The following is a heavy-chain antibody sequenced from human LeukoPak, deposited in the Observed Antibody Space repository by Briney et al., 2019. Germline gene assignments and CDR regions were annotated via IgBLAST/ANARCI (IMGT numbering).Heavy chain of an antibody. CDR2: IYTSGST. Sequence: PSETLSLTCSVSGGSISSSSYYWDWIRQPAGKGLEWIGRIYTSGSTNYNPSLKSRVTMSVDTSKNQFSLKLSSVTAADTAVYYCARYGSGNYYYMDVWGKGTTVTISS. D-gene: IGHD3-10*01. J-gene: IGHJ6*03. CDR3: ARYGSGNYYYMDV. V-gene: IGHV4-61*02. CDR1: GGSISSSSYY.